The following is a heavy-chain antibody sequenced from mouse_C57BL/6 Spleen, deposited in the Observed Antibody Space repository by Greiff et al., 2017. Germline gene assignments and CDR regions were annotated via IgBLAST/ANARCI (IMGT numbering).Heavy chain of an antibody. Sequence: VHLQQPGAELVKPGASVKMSCTASGYTFTSYWITWVKQRPGQGLEWIGDIYPGSGSTNYNEKFKSKATLTVDTSYSTAYMQLSSLTSEGSAVYYCASGDSLSMDYWGQGTSVTVSS. D-gene: IGHD2-3*01. CDR2: IYPGSGST. CDR1: GYTFTSYW. J-gene: IGHJ4*01. CDR3: ASGDSLSMDY. V-gene: IGHV1-55*01.